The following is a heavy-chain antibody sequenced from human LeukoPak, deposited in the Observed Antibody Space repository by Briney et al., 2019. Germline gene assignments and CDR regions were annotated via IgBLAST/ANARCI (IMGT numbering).Heavy chain of an antibody. D-gene: IGHD3-22*01. CDR1: GFTFNTYT. V-gene: IGHV3-21*01. CDR2: FGTRSTSI. CDR3: AREVSEGFDF. Sequence: GGSLRLSCAASGFTFNTYTMNWIRQAPGKRLEWVSSFGTRSTSIYHAGSVKGRFAISRDNAKNLLYLQMNSLRAEDTALYYCAREVSEGFDFWGQGTLVTVSS. J-gene: IGHJ4*02.